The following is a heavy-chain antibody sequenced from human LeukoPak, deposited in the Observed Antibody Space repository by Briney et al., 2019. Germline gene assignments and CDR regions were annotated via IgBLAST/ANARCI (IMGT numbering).Heavy chain of an antibody. V-gene: IGHV4-39*01. CDR2: IYYSGTT. CDR3: ARHDRIIASPLV. D-gene: IGHD6-13*01. CDR1: GGSICSSSHN. J-gene: IGHJ4*02. Sequence: SETLSLTCIVSGGSICSSSHNWGWIRQPPGKGLEWIGSIYYSGTTYCNPSLKSRLTISVDTSKNQFSLKLSSVTAVDTAVYYCARHDRIIASPLVWGQGILVTVSS.